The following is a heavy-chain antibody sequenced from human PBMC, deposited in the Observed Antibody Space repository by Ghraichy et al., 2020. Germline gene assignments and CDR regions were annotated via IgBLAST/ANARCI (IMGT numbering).Heavy chain of an antibody. CDR3: TTFRVRGVIIGN. Sequence: GGSLRLSCAASGFTFSDAWVNWVRQSPGKGLEWVGLIKSKIDGGTTDYAAPVKGRFTISRDDSKNTLYLQMNSLKTEDTAVYYCTTFRVRGVIIGNWGQGTLVTVSS. CDR2: IKSKIDGGTT. V-gene: IGHV3-15*01. CDR1: GFTFSDAW. J-gene: IGHJ4*02. D-gene: IGHD3-10*01.